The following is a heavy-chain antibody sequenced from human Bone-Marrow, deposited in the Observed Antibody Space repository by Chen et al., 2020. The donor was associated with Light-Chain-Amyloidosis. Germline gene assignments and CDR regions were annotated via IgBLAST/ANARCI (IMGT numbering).Heavy chain of an antibody. CDR1: GGSFSDHS. V-gene: IGHV1-69*06. J-gene: IGHJ6*02. Sequence: QMQLVQSGVEVKKPGSSVKVSCKASGGSFSDHSISWVRQAPGQGLEWMGGINPNFGTPKYGQKFQGRVTITADMSTSTAYMELRSLRSEDTAVYYCARDPCSGGSCYPKGHYHYYYGMDVWGQGTTVTVSS. D-gene: IGHD2-15*01. CDR3: ARDPCSGGSCYPKGHYHYYYGMDV. CDR2: INPNFGTP.